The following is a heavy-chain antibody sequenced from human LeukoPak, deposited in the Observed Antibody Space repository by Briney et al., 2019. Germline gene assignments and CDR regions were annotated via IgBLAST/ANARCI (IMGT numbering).Heavy chain of an antibody. CDR2: ISSSGSTI. J-gene: IGHJ4*02. V-gene: IGHV3-48*03. D-gene: IGHD1-1*01. CDR1: GFGFGNYA. Sequence: GGSLRLSCAASGFGFGNYAMHWVRQAPGKGLEWVSYISSSGSTIYYADSVKGRFTISRDNAKNSLYLQMNSLRAEDTPVYYCARELALYFDYWGQGTLVTVSS. CDR3: ARELALYFDY.